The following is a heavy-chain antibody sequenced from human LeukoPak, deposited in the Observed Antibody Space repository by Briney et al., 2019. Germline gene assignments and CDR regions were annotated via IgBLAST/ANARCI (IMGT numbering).Heavy chain of an antibody. CDR3: ARGGGEWELLDWYFDL. J-gene: IGHJ2*01. CDR2: TYYRSKWYN. Sequence: SQTLSLTCAISGDSVSSNSAAWNWIRQSPSRGLEWLGRTYYRSKWYNDYAVSVKSRITINPDTSKNQFSLQLNSVTPEDTAVYYCARGGGEWELLDWYFDLWGRGTLVTVSS. V-gene: IGHV6-1*01. D-gene: IGHD1-26*01. CDR1: GDSVSSNSAA.